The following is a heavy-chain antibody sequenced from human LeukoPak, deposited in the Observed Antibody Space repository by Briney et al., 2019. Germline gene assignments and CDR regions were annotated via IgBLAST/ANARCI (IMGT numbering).Heavy chain of an antibody. J-gene: IGHJ5*02. CDR1: GFRFSGDW. CDR2: IKQDGSEK. Sequence: GGSLRLSCAASGFRFSGDWMNWVRQTPGKGLEWVANIKQDGSEKYYVDSVKGRFTVSRDNAKNSLYLQMNSLRAEDTAVYYCARDPSPSSSWSWFDPWGQGTLVTVSS. CDR3: ARDPSPSSSWSWFDP. V-gene: IGHV3-7*01. D-gene: IGHD6-13*01.